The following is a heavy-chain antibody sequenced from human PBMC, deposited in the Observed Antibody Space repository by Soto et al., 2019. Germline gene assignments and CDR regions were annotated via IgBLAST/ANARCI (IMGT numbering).Heavy chain of an antibody. CDR3: AKSASGTNSGLRS. CDR2: ISGSSGST. D-gene: IGHD1-1*01. Sequence: EVQLLESGGGLVQPGGSRRLSCAASGFTFSTNDMGWVRQAPGKGLEWVSLISGSSGSTYYAGSVRGRFTISRDNSNDTLYLLMNSLRAEDTAQYYCAKSASGTNSGLRSWGQGTLVTVSS. CDR1: GFTFSTND. V-gene: IGHV3-23*01. J-gene: IGHJ5*02.